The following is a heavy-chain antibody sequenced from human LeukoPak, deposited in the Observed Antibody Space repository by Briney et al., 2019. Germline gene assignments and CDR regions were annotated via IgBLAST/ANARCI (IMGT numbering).Heavy chain of an antibody. CDR1: GGSFSGYY. CDR2: INHSGST. V-gene: IGHV4-34*01. Sequence: PSGTLSLTCAVYGGSFSGYYWSWIRPPPGKGLEWIGQINHSGSTNYNPSLKNRVTISLDTSKNHFSLKLSSVTAADTAVYYCARGTPHYYGSGSYYISRFDPWGQGTLVTVSS. CDR3: ARGTPHYYGSGSYYISRFDP. D-gene: IGHD3-10*01. J-gene: IGHJ5*02.